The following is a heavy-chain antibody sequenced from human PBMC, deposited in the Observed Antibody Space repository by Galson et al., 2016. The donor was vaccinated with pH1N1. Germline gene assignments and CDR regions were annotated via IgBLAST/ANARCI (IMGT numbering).Heavy chain of an antibody. CDR1: GFTFSSYA. J-gene: IGHJ6*02. CDR3: AKVTDVCTVTRCFPYGMHA. D-gene: IGHD2-2*01. V-gene: IGHV3-23*01. CDR2: ISGSGGTT. Sequence: LRLSCAASGFTFSSYAMYWVRQAPGKGLEWVSAISGSGGTTHDADSVKGRFTISRDNSKNTLYLQMHSLRAEDTATYYCAKVTDVCTVTRCFPYGMHAWGQGTTITVSS.